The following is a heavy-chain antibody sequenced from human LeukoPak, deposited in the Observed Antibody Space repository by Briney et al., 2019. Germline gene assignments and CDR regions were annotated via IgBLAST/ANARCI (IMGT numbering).Heavy chain of an antibody. V-gene: IGHV3-21*01. CDR1: GFTFSSYS. D-gene: IGHD2-2*02. CDR3: ARDLSSSTSCYTY. Sequence: GGSLRLSCAASGFTFSSYSMNWVRQAPGKGLEWVSSISSSGSYIYYADSVKGRFTISRDNAKNSLYLQMDSLRVEDTAAYYCARDLSSSTSCYTYWGQGTLVTVSS. J-gene: IGHJ4*02. CDR2: ISSSGSYI.